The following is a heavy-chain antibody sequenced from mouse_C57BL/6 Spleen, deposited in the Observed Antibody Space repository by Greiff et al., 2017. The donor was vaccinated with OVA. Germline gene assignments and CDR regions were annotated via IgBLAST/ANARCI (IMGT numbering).Heavy chain of an antibody. D-gene: IGHD2-4*01. CDR3: TGYYDYDAGYYYAMDY. CDR1: GFTFSNYW. V-gene: IGHV6-3*01. CDR2: IRLKSDNYAT. Sequence: EVKVEESGGGLVQPGGSMKLSCVASGFTFSNYWMNWVRQSPEKGLEWVAQIRLKSDNYATHYAESVKGRFTISRDDSKSSVYLQMNNLRAEDTGSYYCTGYYDYDAGYYYAMDYWGQGTSVTVSS. J-gene: IGHJ4*01.